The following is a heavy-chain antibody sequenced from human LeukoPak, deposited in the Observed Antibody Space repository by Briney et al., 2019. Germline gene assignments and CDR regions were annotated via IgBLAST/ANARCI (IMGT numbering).Heavy chain of an antibody. Sequence: KPSETLSLTCTVSGGSISSYYWSWIRQPPGKGLEWIGYIYYSGSTNYNPSLKSRVTISVDTSKNQFSLKLSSVTAADTAVYYCARGYGGSYYGNDYWGQGTLVTVSS. CDR3: ARGYGGSYYGNDY. J-gene: IGHJ4*02. D-gene: IGHD1-26*01. V-gene: IGHV4-59*01. CDR1: GGSISSYY. CDR2: IYYSGST.